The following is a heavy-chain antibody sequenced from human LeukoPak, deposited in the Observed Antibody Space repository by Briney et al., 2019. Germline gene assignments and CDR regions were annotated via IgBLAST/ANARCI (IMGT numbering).Heavy chain of an antibody. CDR3: RGYCSGGSCYSGDY. D-gene: IGHD2-15*01. V-gene: IGHV4-59*01. CDR2: IYYSGST. J-gene: IGHJ4*02. Sequence: SETLSLTCAVYGGSFSGYYWSWIRQPPGKGLEWIGYIYYSGSTNYNPSLKSRVTISVGTSKNQFSLKLSSVTAADTAVYYCRGYCSGGSCYSGDYWGQGTLVTVSS. CDR1: GGSFSGYY.